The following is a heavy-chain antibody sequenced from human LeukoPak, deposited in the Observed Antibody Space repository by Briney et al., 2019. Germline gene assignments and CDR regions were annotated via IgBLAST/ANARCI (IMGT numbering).Heavy chain of an antibody. CDR1: GYSFSLYY. Sequence: ASVKVSCKTSGYSFSLYYINWVRQASGQGLEWMGWMNPHSGDTGYAQKFQGRLSITRNTSISTAFMELTTLRSDDTAVYYCARDFKRAFDIWGQGTMVTVSS. CDR3: ARDFKRAFDI. CDR2: MNPHSGDT. J-gene: IGHJ3*02. V-gene: IGHV1-8*03.